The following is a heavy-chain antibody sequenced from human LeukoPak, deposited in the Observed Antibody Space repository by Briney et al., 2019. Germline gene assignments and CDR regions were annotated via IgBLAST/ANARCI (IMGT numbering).Heavy chain of an antibody. CDR2: ISQSGSI. V-gene: IGHV4-34*01. CDR1: GGSFSEYY. J-gene: IGHJ3*02. Sequence: SETLSLTCAVYGGSFSEYYWSWIRQSPGKGLEWIAAISQSGSINYNPSLKSRVTISVDASKKQFSLKMSSVTAADTAMYYCARVPTGRNVVAAAARMGWNGAFDIWGQGTMVTVSS. CDR3: ARVPTGRNVVAAAARMGWNGAFDI. D-gene: IGHD2-2*01.